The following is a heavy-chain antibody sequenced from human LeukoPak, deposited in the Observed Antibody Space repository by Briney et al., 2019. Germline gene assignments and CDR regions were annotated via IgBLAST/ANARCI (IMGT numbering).Heavy chain of an antibody. Sequence: GGSLRLPCAASGFTVSSNYMSWVRQAPGKGLEWVANIKQDGSAKYYVDSVKGRFTISRDNAKNSLYLQMGSLRAEDTAVYYCARDPGSSGIGAFDIWGQGTMVTVSS. J-gene: IGHJ3*02. CDR2: IKQDGSAK. CDR3: ARDPGSSGIGAFDI. CDR1: GFTVSSNY. D-gene: IGHD3-10*01. V-gene: IGHV3-7*01.